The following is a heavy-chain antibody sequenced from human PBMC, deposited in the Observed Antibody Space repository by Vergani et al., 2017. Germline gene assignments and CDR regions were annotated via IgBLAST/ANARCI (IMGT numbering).Heavy chain of an antibody. CDR2: IKYDGSKK. V-gene: IGHV3-7*01. CDR3: ARSRHGYTYGGYISQFDP. J-gene: IGHJ5*02. Sequence: EVQLVASGGGLVQRGGSLRLSCEASGFTFSNLWMTWVRQAPGKGLEWVANIKYDGSKKNYVDSVKGRFTISRDNAKNSLYLQMNNLRVEDTAVYFCARSRHGYTYGGYISQFDPWGQGTLVTVSS. D-gene: IGHD5-18*01. CDR1: GFTFSNLW.